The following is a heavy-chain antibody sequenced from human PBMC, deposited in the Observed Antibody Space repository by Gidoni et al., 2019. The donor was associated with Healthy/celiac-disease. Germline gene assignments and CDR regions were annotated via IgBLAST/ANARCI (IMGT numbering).Heavy chain of an antibody. J-gene: IGHJ3*02. D-gene: IGHD6-6*01. CDR2: IYYSGST. V-gene: IGHV4-39*01. CDR1: GGSISSISYY. CDR3: ARHMRRIQLGAFDI. Sequence: QLQLQESGTGLVKPSETLSLTCTVSGGSISSISYYWGWIRQPTGEGLEWIGSIYYSGSTYYNPSLKSRVTRSVDTAKNQFSLKLSSGTAADTAVYYCARHMRRIQLGAFDIWGQGTMVTVSS.